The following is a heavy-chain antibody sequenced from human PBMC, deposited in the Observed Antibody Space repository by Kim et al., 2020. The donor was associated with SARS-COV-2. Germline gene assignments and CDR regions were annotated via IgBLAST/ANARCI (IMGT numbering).Heavy chain of an antibody. Sequence: GGSLRLSCAASGFTFSSYAMHWVRQAPGKGLEWVAVISYDGSNKYYADSVKGRFTISRDNSKNTLYLQMNSLRAEDTAVYYCARDTTLLWFGELLYWGQGTLVTVSS. D-gene: IGHD3-10*01. CDR3: ARDTTLLWFGELLY. J-gene: IGHJ4*02. CDR1: GFTFSSYA. V-gene: IGHV3-30-3*01. CDR2: ISYDGSNK.